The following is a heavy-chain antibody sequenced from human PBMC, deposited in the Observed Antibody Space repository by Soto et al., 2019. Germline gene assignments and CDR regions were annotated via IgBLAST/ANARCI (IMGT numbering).Heavy chain of an antibody. J-gene: IGHJ6*02. CDR2: INHSGST. D-gene: IGHD4-17*01. Sequence: SETLSLTCAVYGGSFSGYYWSWIRQPPGKGLEWIGEINHSGSTNYNPSLKSRVTISVDTSKNQFSLKLSSVTAADTAVYYCARQPVTNYYYYGMDVWGQGTTVTVSS. CDR1: GGSFSGYY. V-gene: IGHV4-34*01. CDR3: ARQPVTNYYYYGMDV.